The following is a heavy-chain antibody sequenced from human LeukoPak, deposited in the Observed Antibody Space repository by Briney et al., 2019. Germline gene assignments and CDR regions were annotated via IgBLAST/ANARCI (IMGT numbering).Heavy chain of an antibody. V-gene: IGHV5-10-1*01. Sequence: GESLKISCKGSGYSFTSYWISWVRQMPGKGLEWMGRIDPSDSYTNYSPSFQGHVTISADKSISTAYLQWSSLKASDTAMYYCARHVPWDTAMVIFDYWGQGTLVTVSS. D-gene: IGHD5-18*01. J-gene: IGHJ4*02. CDR2: IDPSDSYT. CDR3: ARHVPWDTAMVIFDY. CDR1: GYSFTSYW.